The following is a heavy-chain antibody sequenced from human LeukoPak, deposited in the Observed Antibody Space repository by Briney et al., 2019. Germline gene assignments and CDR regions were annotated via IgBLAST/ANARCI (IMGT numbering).Heavy chain of an antibody. J-gene: IGHJ4*02. CDR3: AKDWGEYFDYVWGGFTSFDS. D-gene: IGHD3-16*01. Sequence: PGGSLRLSCAASGFTFSSYGVSWVRQAPGKGLEWVSGISGSGHRTYYADSVKGRFTISRDNSKSTLYLQMNSLRAEDTAVYYCAKDWGEYFDYVWGGFTSFDSWGQGTLVTVSS. V-gene: IGHV3-23*01. CDR1: GFTFSSYG. CDR2: ISGSGHRT.